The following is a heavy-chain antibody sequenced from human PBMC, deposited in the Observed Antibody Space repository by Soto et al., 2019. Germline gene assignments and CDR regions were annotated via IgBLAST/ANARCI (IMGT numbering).Heavy chain of an antibody. CDR2: IKQDGSEK. V-gene: IGHV3-7*01. J-gene: IGHJ6*03. CDR1: GFTFSSYW. CDR3: ARNPSVVVVAATRYRHYYYYLDV. Sequence: GGSLRLSCAASGFTFSSYWMSWVRQAPGKGLEWVANIKQDGSEKYYVDSVKGRFTISRDNAKNSLYLQMNGLRAEGTAVYYCARNPSVVVVAATRYRHYYYYLDVWGKGTTVTVSS. D-gene: IGHD2-15*01.